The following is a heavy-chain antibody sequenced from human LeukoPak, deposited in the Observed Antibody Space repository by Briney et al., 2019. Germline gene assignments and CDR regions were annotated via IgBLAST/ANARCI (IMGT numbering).Heavy chain of an antibody. D-gene: IGHD1-26*01. J-gene: IGHJ4*02. Sequence: GGSLRLSCAASGFTFDDYAMHWVRQAPGKGLEWVSGISWNSGSIGYADSVKGRFTISRDNAKNSLYLQMNSLRAEDMALYYCANDFWGELPGYYFDYWGQGTLVTVSS. V-gene: IGHV3-9*03. CDR1: GFTFDDYA. CDR3: ANDFWGELPGYYFDY. CDR2: ISWNSGSI.